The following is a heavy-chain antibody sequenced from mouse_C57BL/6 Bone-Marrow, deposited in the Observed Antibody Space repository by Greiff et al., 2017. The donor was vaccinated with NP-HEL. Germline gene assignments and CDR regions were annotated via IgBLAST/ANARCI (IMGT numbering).Heavy chain of an antibody. V-gene: IGHV5-9*01. CDR1: GFTFSSYT. J-gene: IGHJ2*01. CDR3: ARHPLYYYGSPDY. Sequence: EVQRVESGGGLVKPGGSLKLSCAASGFTFSSYTMSWVRQTPEKRLEWVATISGGGGNTYYPDSVKGRFTISRDNAKNTLYLQMSSLRSEDTALYYCARHPLYYYGSPDYWGQGTTLTVSS. D-gene: IGHD1-1*01. CDR2: ISGGGGNT.